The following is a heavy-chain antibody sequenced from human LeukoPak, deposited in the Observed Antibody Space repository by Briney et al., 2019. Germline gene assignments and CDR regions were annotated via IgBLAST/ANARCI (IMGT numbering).Heavy chain of an antibody. J-gene: IGHJ4*02. D-gene: IGHD1-14*01. Sequence: GGSLRLSCAASGFTFSSYDMHWVRQATGKGLEWVSVIGTAGDTYYPGSVKGRFTISRDNSQNTLYLQMNSLRAEDTAVYYCAKHKIPLFDYWGQGTLVTVSS. CDR3: AKHKIPLFDY. CDR2: IGTAGDT. CDR1: GFTFSSYD. V-gene: IGHV3-13*01.